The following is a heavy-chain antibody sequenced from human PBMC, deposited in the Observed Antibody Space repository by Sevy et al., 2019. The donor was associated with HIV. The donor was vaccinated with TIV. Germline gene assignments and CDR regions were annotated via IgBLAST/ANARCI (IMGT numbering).Heavy chain of an antibody. CDR1: GFTFNNFW. V-gene: IGHV3-7*03. CDR2: IKPDGSES. CDR3: ARDVGGGYFDY. Sequence: GGSLRLSCVASGFTFNNFWMVWVRQAPGKGLEWFANIKPDGSESNHVGSVKGRFTISRDNAKNSLYLQMNSLTAEDTAVYYCARDVGGGYFDYWGQGTLVTVSS. J-gene: IGHJ4*01. D-gene: IGHD3-16*01.